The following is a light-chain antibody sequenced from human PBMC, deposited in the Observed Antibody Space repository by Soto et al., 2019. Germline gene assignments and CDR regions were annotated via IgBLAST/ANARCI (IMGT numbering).Light chain of an antibody. Sequence: DIQMTQSPSSLSASVGDRVTITCRASQGLSSDLAWYQQKPGKVPKLLIYDASTLQSGVPSRFSRSGSGTDFTLTISSLQPEDVATYYCQKYNSVPLTFGGGTKVEIK. CDR1: QGLSSD. V-gene: IGKV1-27*01. CDR3: QKYNSVPLT. CDR2: DAS. J-gene: IGKJ4*01.